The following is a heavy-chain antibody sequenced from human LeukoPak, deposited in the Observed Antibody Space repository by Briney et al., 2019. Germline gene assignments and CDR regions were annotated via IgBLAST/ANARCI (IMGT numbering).Heavy chain of an antibody. V-gene: IGHV3-66*01. CDR2: IYSGGST. CDR1: GFTVSSNY. CDR3: ARDNGYSYGLPGRDYYYYYGMDV. J-gene: IGHJ6*02. Sequence: GGSLRLSCAASGFTVSSNYMSWVRQAPGKGLEWVSVIYSGGSTYYADSVKGRFTISRDNSKNTLYLQMNSLRAEDAAVYYCARDNGYSYGLPGRDYYYYYGMDVWGQGTTVTVSS. D-gene: IGHD5-18*01.